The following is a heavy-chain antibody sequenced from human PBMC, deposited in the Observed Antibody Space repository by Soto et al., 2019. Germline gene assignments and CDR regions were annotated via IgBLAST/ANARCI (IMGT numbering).Heavy chain of an antibody. D-gene: IGHD1-7*01. V-gene: IGHV1-2*02. CDR3: ARVPGHKNSRGDF. CDR2: INPKRGDT. CDR1: GYTFPHYF. Sequence: QVRLMQSGPEVRRPGASVTVSCKASGYTFPHYFIHWVRRAPGQGLEWMGYINPKRGDTHYSQTFRGTVSMTRDTPTDTANMGLSSLKSDDTAVYFCARVPGHKNSRGDFWGQGTPITVSS. J-gene: IGHJ4*02.